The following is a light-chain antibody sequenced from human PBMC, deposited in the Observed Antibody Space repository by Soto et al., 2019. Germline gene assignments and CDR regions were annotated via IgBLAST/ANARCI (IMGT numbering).Light chain of an antibody. J-gene: IGKJ1*01. V-gene: IGKV3-20*01. CDR2: GAS. CDR1: RSVTNNY. CDR3: QQYGRP. Sequence: EIVLTHSPGTLSFFPCESATLSCRASRSVTNNYLAWHQQKPGQTPRLLIYGASSRATGIPDRFSGSGSGADFTLSITRLEPEDFGVYYCQQYGRPFGQGTKVDI.